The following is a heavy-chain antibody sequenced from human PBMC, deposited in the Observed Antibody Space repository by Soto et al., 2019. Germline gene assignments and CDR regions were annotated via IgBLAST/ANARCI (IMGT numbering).Heavy chain of an antibody. CDR3: AKGNCSSCHDAFDI. CDR2: ISWNSGSI. Sequence: GGSLRLSCAASGFTFYDYALHWVRQAPGKGLEWVSGISWNSGSIGYADSVKGRFTISRDNAKNSLYLQMNSLRAEDTALYYCAKGNCSSCHDAFDIWGQGTMVTVSS. CDR1: GFTFYDYA. D-gene: IGHD6-13*01. J-gene: IGHJ3*02. V-gene: IGHV3-9*01.